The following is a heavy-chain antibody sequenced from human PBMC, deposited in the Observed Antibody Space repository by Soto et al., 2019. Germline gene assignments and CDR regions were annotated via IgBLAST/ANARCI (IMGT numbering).Heavy chain of an antibody. CDR2: ISSSSSYI. Sequence: RLSCAASGFTFSSYSMNWVRQAPGKGLEWVSPISSSSSYIYYADSVKGRFTISGDNAKNSLYLQMNSLRAEDTAVYYCARGGYYGSGSYWTYYFDYWGQGTLVTVSS. CDR3: ARGGYYGSGSYWTYYFDY. CDR1: GFTFSSYS. J-gene: IGHJ4*02. D-gene: IGHD3-10*01. V-gene: IGHV3-21*01.